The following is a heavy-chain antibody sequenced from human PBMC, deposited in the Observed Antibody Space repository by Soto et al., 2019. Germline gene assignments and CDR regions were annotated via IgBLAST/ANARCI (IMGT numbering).Heavy chain of an antibody. V-gene: IGHV1-69*01. D-gene: IGHD4-17*01. CDR2: IIPIFGTA. J-gene: IGHJ5*02. CDR1: GGTFSSYA. Sequence: QVQLVQSGAEVKKPGSSVKVSCKASGGTFSSYAISWVRQAPVQGLEWMGGIIPIFGTANYAQKFQGRVTITADESTSTAYMELSSLRSEDTAVYYCARRSDYGDYGAAHSWFDPWGQGTLVTVSS. CDR3: ARRSDYGDYGAAHSWFDP.